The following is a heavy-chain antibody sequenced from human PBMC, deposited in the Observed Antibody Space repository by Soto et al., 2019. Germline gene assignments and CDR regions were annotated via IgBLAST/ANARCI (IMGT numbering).Heavy chain of an antibody. CDR3: ARWPQPRYTADPYAVDV. J-gene: IGHJ6*02. CDR1: GGTFSSSG. D-gene: IGHD3-16*02. Sequence: QVHLVQSGTEVKKPGSSVKVSCKASGGTFSSSGFSWVRQAPGQGLEWMGMIVPSLDTTNYAQKFQARVTITADEVTSPAYMELRSLTSEYTAVYYCARWPQPRYTADPYAVDVWGQGTRVIVSS. CDR2: IVPSLDTT. V-gene: IGHV1-69*11.